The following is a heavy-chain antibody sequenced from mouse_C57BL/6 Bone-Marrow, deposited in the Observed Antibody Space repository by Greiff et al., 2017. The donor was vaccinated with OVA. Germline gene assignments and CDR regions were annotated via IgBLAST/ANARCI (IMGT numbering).Heavy chain of an antibody. CDR3: ARRFILGAIDY. Sequence: EVQLVESGGGLVKPGGSLKLSCAASGFTFSDYGMHWVRQAPEKGLEWVAYISSGSSTIYYADTVKGRFTISRDNAKNTLFLQMTSLRSEETAMYYCARRFILGAIDYWGQGTSVTVSS. CDR2: ISSGSSTI. V-gene: IGHV5-17*01. CDR1: GFTFSDYG. J-gene: IGHJ4*01. D-gene: IGHD1-1*01.